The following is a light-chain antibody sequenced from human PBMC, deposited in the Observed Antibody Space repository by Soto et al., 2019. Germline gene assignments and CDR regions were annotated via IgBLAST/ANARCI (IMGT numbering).Light chain of an antibody. CDR3: QQLNSYPIT. Sequence: DIQLTQSPSFLSASVGDRVTITCRASQGISSYLAWYQQKPGKAPKLLIYAASTLQSGVTSRFSGRGSGTEFPLTNSSLQPEDFATYYCQQLNSYPITFGQGKRLEMK. CDR2: AAS. J-gene: IGKJ5*01. V-gene: IGKV1-9*01. CDR1: QGISSY.